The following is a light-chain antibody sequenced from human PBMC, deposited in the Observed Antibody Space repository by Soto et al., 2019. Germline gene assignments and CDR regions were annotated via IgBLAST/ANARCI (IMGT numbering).Light chain of an antibody. CDR1: QSVGSN. V-gene: IGKV3-15*01. J-gene: IGKJ1*01. CDR3: QQYNDWPPDRT. Sequence: EIVMTQSPATLSVSPGERATLSCRASQSVGSNLAWYQQKPGQAPRLLLYGASTRATGIPARFSGSGSGTEFSRTIGGLQSDDFAICFCQQYNDWPPDRTFGQGTKVEIK. CDR2: GAS.